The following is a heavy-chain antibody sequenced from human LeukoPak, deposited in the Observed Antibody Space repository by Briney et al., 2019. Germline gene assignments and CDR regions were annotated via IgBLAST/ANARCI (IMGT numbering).Heavy chain of an antibody. CDR3: AKTTTGYSSGRYPGWPVDY. D-gene: IGHD6-19*01. Sequence: PGGSRRLSWAASGFTFSSYAVSWVRQAPGKGLEWVSAISGSGGGTYYADSVKGRFTISRDNSKNTLYLQMSSLSTEDTAVYYCAKTTTGYSSGRYPGWPVDYWGQGTLVSVSS. J-gene: IGHJ4*02. CDR2: ISGSGGGT. V-gene: IGHV3-23*01. CDR1: GFTFSSYA.